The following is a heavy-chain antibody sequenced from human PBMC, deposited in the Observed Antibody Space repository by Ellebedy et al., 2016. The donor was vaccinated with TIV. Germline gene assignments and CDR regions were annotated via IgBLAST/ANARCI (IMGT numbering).Heavy chain of an antibody. CDR2: ISWKSGII. CDR1: GFSFDDYA. V-gene: IGHV3-9*01. CDR3: AKDRELTGYSSGWYGGGLDY. Sequence: SLRLSXAASGFSFDDYAMHWVRQAPGKGLEWVSGISWKSGIIGYADSVKGRFTISRDNAKNSLYLQMNSLRAEDTALYYCAKDRELTGYSSGWYGGGLDYWGQGTLVTVSS. D-gene: IGHD6-19*01. J-gene: IGHJ4*02.